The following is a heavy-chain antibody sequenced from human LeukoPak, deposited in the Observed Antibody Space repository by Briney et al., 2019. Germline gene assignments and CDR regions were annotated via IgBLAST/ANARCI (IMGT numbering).Heavy chain of an antibody. CDR2: MSYDVNK. Sequence: GGSLRLACAASGFTFSNYDIHWVRQAPGKGLEWVAIMSYDVNKYYAASVKGRFTISRDNSKNTLYLQMNSLRGEDTAVYYCARERYSSSRYLDYWGQGTLVTVSS. J-gene: IGHJ4*02. CDR1: GFTFSNYD. D-gene: IGHD6-13*01. V-gene: IGHV3-30*04. CDR3: ARERYSSSRYLDY.